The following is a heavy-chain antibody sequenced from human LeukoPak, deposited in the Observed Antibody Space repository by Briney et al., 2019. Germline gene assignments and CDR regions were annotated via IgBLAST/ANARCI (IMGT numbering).Heavy chain of an antibody. CDR1: GYSFINYG. Sequence: ASVKVSCKASGYSFINYGISWVRHAPGQGLEWMGWISVYNGKTRYAQNLQGRVTMTTDTSTSTAYMELRSLRSDDTAVYYCVREPPTMVRGVTMDVWGQGTTVTVSS. V-gene: IGHV1-18*01. D-gene: IGHD3-10*01. CDR2: ISVYNGKT. CDR3: VREPPTMVRGVTMDV. J-gene: IGHJ6*02.